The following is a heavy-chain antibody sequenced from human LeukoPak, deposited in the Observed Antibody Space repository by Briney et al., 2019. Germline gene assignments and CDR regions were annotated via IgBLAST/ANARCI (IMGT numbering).Heavy chain of an antibody. CDR3: AKDKSSSSWTFDY. CDR2: IRNDGSII. D-gene: IGHD6-13*01. V-gene: IGHV3-30*02. Sequence: GGSLRLSCTASGFTFSNSGMHWVRQAPGKGLEGVAFIRNDGSIIFYGDSVKGRFTISRDNSKNTLYLQMNSLRAEDTALYYCAKDKSSSSWTFDYWGQGTLVTVSS. J-gene: IGHJ4*02. CDR1: GFTFSNSG.